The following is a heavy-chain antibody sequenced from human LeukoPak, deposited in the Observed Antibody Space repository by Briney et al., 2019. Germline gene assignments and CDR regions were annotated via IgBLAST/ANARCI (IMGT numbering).Heavy chain of an antibody. J-gene: IGHJ4*02. V-gene: IGHV3-21*01. CDR2: ISSSSSYR. CDR3: MSYAGRSDDY. Sequence: GGSLRLSCAASGFTFSRYSMNWVRQAPGKGLEWVSSISSSSSYRYYADSVKGRFTVSRDNAKNSLHLQMNSLRAEDTAVYYCMSYAGRSDDYWGQGTLVTVSS. CDR1: GFTFSRYS. D-gene: IGHD3-16*01.